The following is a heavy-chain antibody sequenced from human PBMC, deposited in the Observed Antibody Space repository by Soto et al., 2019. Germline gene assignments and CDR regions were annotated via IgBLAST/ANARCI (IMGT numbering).Heavy chain of an antibody. V-gene: IGHV3-9*01. CDR2: ISWNSGNI. CDR3: AKEGTIFGVVRKYYFDY. CDR1: GFTFENYR. D-gene: IGHD3-3*01. Sequence: PGGSLRLSCAASGFTFENYRMHWIRQAPGKGLEWVSSISWNSGNIEYAVSVKGRFTISRDNAKKSLYLQMSSLRTEDTAMYYCAKEGTIFGVVRKYYFDYWGQGALVTVSS. J-gene: IGHJ4*02.